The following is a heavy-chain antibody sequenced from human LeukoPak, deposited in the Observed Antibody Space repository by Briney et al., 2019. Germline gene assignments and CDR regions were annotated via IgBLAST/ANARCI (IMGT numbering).Heavy chain of an antibody. J-gene: IGHJ6*03. CDR1: GVSVSSYY. CDR2: IYNSGST. CDR3: ARSANFYYMDV. Sequence: SETLSLTCTVSGVSVSSYYWSWIRQPAGKGLEWIGRIYNSGSTNYNPSLKSRVTMSVDSSKNQFSLKLSSVTAADTAVYYCARSANFYYMDVWGKGTTVTVSS. V-gene: IGHV4-4*07.